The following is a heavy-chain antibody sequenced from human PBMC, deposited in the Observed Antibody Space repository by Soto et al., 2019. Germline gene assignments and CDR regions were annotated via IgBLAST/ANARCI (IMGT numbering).Heavy chain of an antibody. V-gene: IGHV3-23*01. CDR2: ISGSGGST. CDR3: AKDTYSSGYYFDY. CDR1: GFTFSSYA. D-gene: IGHD3-22*01. J-gene: IGHJ4*02. Sequence: GGSLRLSCAASGFTFSSYAMSWVRQAPGKGLEWVSAISGSGGSTYYADSVKSRFTISRDNSKNTLYLQMNSLRAEDTAVYYCAKDTYSSGYYFDYWGQGTLVTVSS.